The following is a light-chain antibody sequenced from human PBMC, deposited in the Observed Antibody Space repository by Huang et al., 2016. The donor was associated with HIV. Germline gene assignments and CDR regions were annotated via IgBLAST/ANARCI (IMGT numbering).Light chain of an antibody. Sequence: DIQMTQSPSSVSASVGDRVTITCRASQGIASWLAWYQQKPGKVPKLLIYGASTWQGGVPSRFGGSGSGTEFTLTISSLQPEDFATYYCQQANSFPLTFGPGTTVDIK. J-gene: IGKJ3*01. CDR2: GAS. CDR3: QQANSFPLT. V-gene: IGKV1-12*01. CDR1: QGIASW.